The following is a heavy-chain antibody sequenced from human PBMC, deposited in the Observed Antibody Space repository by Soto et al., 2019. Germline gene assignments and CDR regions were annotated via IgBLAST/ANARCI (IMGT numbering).Heavy chain of an antibody. CDR2: IKRDGSGG. V-gene: IGHV3-7*01. D-gene: IGHD6-13*01. Sequence: QLVESGGGLVQPGGSLRLSCAASGFTFSNYWMTWVRQAPGKGLEWVANIKRDGSGGSYLDSVRGRFIVSRDNARNSLYLQMNGLRAEDPALYYCARDVSPGSSGWYFDAFDIWGKGTMVTVSS. CDR1: GFTFSNYW. CDR3: ARDVSPGSSGWYFDAFDI. J-gene: IGHJ3*02.